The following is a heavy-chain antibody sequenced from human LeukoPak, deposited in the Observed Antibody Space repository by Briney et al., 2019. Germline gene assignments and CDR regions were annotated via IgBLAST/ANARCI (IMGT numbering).Heavy chain of an antibody. CDR1: GGSISSYY. Sequence: SETLSLTCTVSGGSISSYYWSWIWQPAGKGLEWIGRIYTSGSTNYNPSLKSRVTISVDKSKNQFSLKLSSVTAADTAVYYCARSPVVVPAAIDYWGQGTLVTVSS. CDR3: ARSPVVVPAAIDY. D-gene: IGHD2-2*01. J-gene: IGHJ4*02. V-gene: IGHV4-4*07. CDR2: IYTSGST.